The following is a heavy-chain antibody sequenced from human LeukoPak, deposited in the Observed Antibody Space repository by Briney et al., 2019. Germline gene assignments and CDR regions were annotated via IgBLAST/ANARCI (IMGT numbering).Heavy chain of an antibody. J-gene: IGHJ5*02. CDR2: IYYSRST. CDR3: ARSASGYYYARNEEWFDP. V-gene: IGHV4-59*01. CDR1: GGSISSYY. Sequence: PSETLSLTCTVSGGSISSYYWSWIRQPPGKGLEWIGYIYYSRSTNYNPSLKSRVTISVDTSKNQFSLKLSSVTAADTAVYYCARSASGYYYARNEEWFDPWGQGTLVTVSS. D-gene: IGHD3-22*01.